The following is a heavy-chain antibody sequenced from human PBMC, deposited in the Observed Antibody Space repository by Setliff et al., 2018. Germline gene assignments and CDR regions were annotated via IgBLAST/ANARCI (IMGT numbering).Heavy chain of an antibody. CDR2: INTNTGNP. J-gene: IGHJ6*03. Sequence: GASVKVSCKGSGYTFSTYAIIWMRQAPGQGLEWMGWINTNTGNPSYAQGFTGRFVFSLDTPVSTAYLQISSLKAEDTAIYYCARGSRFGTIVYRGDYYLDVWGKGTTVTVSS. V-gene: IGHV7-4-1*02. D-gene: IGHD3-10*01. CDR3: ARGSRFGTIVYRGDYYLDV. CDR1: GYTFSTYA.